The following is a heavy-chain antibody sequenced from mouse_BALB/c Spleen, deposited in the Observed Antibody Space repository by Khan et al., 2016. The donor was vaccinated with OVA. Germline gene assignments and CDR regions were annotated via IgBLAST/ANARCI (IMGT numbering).Heavy chain of an antibody. CDR2: INPGSGGT. V-gene: IGHV1-54*01. Sequence: QVQLKQSGAELVRPGTSVKVSCKASGYAFTNYLIEWVKQRPGQGLEWIGVINPGSGGTNYNEKFKDKATLTADKTSSTAYMQPSSLTSDDSAVYFCSRSGYGFVAYWGPGTLVTVSA. CDR1: GYAFTNYL. CDR3: SRSGYGFVAY. J-gene: IGHJ3*01. D-gene: IGHD3-2*02.